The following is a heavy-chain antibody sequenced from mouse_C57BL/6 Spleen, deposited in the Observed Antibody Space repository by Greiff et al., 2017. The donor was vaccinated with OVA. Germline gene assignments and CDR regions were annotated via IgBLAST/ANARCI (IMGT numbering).Heavy chain of an antibody. J-gene: IGHJ3*01. Sequence: VKLQASDAELVKPGASVKISCKVSGYTFTDHTIHWMKQRPEQGLEWIGYIYPRDGSTKYNEKFKGKATLTADKSSSTAYMQLNSLTSEDSAVYFCAKGYDYDVGAWFAYWGQGTLVTVSA. V-gene: IGHV1-78*01. CDR1: GYTFTDHT. CDR3: AKGYDYDVGAWFAY. D-gene: IGHD2-4*01. CDR2: IYPRDGST.